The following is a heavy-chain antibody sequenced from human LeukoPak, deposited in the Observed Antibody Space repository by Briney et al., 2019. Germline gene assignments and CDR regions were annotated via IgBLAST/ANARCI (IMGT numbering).Heavy chain of an antibody. D-gene: IGHD3-22*01. CDR2: IYSGGST. Sequence: PGGSLRLSCAASGFTVSSNYMSWVRQAPGKGLEWVSVIYSGGSTYYADSVKGRFTISRDNAKNLLYLQMNSLRAGDTAVYSCARVSGFSGLAFDYWGQGTLVTVSS. J-gene: IGHJ4*02. CDR3: ARVSGFSGLAFDY. V-gene: IGHV3-53*01. CDR1: GFTVSSNY.